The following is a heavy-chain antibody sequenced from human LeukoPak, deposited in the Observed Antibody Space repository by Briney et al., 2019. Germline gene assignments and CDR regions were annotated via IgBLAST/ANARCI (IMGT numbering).Heavy chain of an antibody. CDR1: GGSISSGGYY. V-gene: IGHV4-31*03. J-gene: IGHJ6*03. CDR3: ARDTPYYYGSGSSYYYYYYMDV. CDR2: IYCSGST. D-gene: IGHD3-10*01. Sequence: SQTLSLTCTVSGGSISSGGYYWSWIRQHPGKGLEWIGYIYCSGSTYYNPSLKSRVTISVDTSKNQFSLKLSSVTAADTAVYYCARDTPYYYGSGSSYYYYYYMDVWGKGTTVTVSS.